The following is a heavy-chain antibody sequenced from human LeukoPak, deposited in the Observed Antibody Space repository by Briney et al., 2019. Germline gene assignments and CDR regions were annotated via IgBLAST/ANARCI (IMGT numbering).Heavy chain of an antibody. CDR3: AKAHGFGYGSGTYSGYYYYYMDV. V-gene: IGHV3-9*01. J-gene: IGHJ6*03. CDR1: GFTFNDYA. Sequence: GSSLRLSCAASGFTFNDYAMHWVRQAPGKGLEWVSGISWNSGSIGYADSVKGRFTISRDNAKNSLYLEMNSLRAEDTALYYCAKAHGFGYGSGTYSGYYYYYMDVWGKGTTVTVSS. CDR2: ISWNSGSI. D-gene: IGHD3-10*01.